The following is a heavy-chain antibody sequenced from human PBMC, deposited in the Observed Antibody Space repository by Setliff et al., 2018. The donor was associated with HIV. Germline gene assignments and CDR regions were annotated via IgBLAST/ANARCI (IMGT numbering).Heavy chain of an antibody. V-gene: IGHV4-34*01. CDR1: GGSFNGYY. CDR3: TRAEQQLPYYYYYYGMDV. J-gene: IGHJ6*02. Sequence: SETLSLTCAVYGGSFNGYYWSWIRQPPGKGLEWIGEINHSGSTNYNPSLKSRVTISVDTSKNQFSLKLSSVTAADTAVYYCTRAEQQLPYYYYYYGMDVWGQGTTVTVSS. CDR2: INHSGST. D-gene: IGHD6-13*01.